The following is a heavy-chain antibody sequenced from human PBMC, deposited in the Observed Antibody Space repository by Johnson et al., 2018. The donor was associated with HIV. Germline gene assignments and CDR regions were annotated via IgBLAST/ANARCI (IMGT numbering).Heavy chain of an antibody. CDR2: IYSGGST. D-gene: IGHD1-1*01. CDR3: ARVNSAAAFDI. CDR1: GFTVSSNY. V-gene: IGHV3-53*01. J-gene: IGHJ3*02. Sequence: VQLVESGGGLIQPGGSLRLSCAASGFTVSSNYMSWVRQAPGKGLEWVSVIYSGGSTYYADSVKGRFTISRDNAKKSLYLQMNSLRAEDTALYYCARVNSAAAFDIWGQGTMVTVSS.